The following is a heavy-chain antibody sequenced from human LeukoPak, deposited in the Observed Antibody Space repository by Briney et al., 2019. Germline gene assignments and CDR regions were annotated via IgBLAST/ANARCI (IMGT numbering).Heavy chain of an antibody. V-gene: IGHV4-34*01. CDR2: INHSGST. CDR3: ASRGLYDFWSGYPWVY. Sequence: PSETLSLTCAVYGGSFSGYYWSWIRQPPGKGLEWIGEINHSGSTNYNPSLKSRVTISVDTSKNQFSLKLSSVTAADTAVYYCASRGLYDFWSGYPWVYWGQGTLVTVSS. CDR1: GGSFSGYY. J-gene: IGHJ4*02. D-gene: IGHD3-3*01.